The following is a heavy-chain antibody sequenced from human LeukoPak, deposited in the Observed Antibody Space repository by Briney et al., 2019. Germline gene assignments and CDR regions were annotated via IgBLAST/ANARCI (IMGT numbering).Heavy chain of an antibody. CDR3: ARGTMNLDS. D-gene: IGHD3-22*01. J-gene: IGHJ4*02. CDR2: INPYSGDT. V-gene: IGHV1-2*02. Sequence: ASVKVSCKASGYTFTGYYIHWVRQAPGQGLEWMGWINPYSGDTAYAQKFQGRVTMTRDTSINTAYMELNRLKFDDTAVYYCARGTMNLDSWSQGTLVTVSS. CDR1: GYTFTGYY.